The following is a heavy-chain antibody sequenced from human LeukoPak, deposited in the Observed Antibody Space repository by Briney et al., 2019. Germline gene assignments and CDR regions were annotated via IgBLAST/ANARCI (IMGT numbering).Heavy chain of an antibody. V-gene: IGHV3-11*04. CDR1: GFTFSDYY. D-gene: IGHD1-26*01. CDR3: ARGPSQWELPLTEFPRMYFQH. J-gene: IGHJ1*01. CDR2: ISSSGSTI. Sequence: GGSLRLSCAASGFTFSDYYMSWIRQAPGKGLEWVSYISSSGSTIYYADSVKGRFTISRDNAKNSLYLQMNSLRAEDTAVYYCARGPSQWELPLTEFPRMYFQHWGQGTLVTVSS.